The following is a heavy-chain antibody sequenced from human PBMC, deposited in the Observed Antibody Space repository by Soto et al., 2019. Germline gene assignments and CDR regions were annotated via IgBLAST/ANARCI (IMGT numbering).Heavy chain of an antibody. CDR2: ISPKSGGT. Sequence: ASVKVSCKASGYSFIDYYIHWVRQAPGQGFEWMGRISPKSGGTNYAQKFEGRVTMTWDTSLNTAYMELSSLISDDTAVYYCARPPGYISDWYYFDLWGQGTLVTVSS. J-gene: IGHJ4*02. CDR1: GYSFIDYY. CDR3: ARPPGYISDWYYFDL. D-gene: IGHD3-9*01. V-gene: IGHV1-2*02.